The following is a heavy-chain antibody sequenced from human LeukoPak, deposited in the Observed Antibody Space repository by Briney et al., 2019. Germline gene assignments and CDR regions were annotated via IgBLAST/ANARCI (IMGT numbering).Heavy chain of an antibody. V-gene: IGHV3-21*01. CDR3: ARDQEHYSNYYFDY. J-gene: IGHJ4*02. CDR1: GFTFSSYS. CDR2: ISSSSSYI. D-gene: IGHD4-11*01. Sequence: PGGSLRLSCAASGFTFSSYSMNWVRQAPGKGLEWGSSISSSSSYIYYADSVKGRFTISRDNAKNSLYLQMNSLRAEDTAVYYCARDQEHYSNYYFDYWGQGTLVTVSS.